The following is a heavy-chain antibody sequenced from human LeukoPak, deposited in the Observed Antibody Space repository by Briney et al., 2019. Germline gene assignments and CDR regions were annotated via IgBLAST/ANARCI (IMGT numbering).Heavy chain of an antibody. V-gene: IGHV4-59*12. CDR2: VYYSGST. Sequence: PSETLSLTCTVSGGSISSYYWSWIRQPPGKGLEWIGYVYYSGSTNYNPSLKSRVTISVDTSKNQFSLKLSSVTAADTAVYYCARDGGDYYGSGNFDYWGQGTLVTVSS. CDR1: GGSISSYY. D-gene: IGHD3-10*01. J-gene: IGHJ4*02. CDR3: ARDGGDYYGSGNFDY.